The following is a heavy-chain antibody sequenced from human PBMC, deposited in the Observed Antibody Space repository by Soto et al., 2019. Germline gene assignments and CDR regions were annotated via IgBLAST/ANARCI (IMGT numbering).Heavy chain of an antibody. J-gene: IGHJ4*02. V-gene: IGHV1-3*01. D-gene: IGHD3-3*01. CDR1: GYTFTSYA. CDR3: ARDIRFLEWYYFDY. Sequence: VSVKVSCKASGYTFTSYAMHWVRQAPGQRLEWMGWINAGNGNTKYSQKFQGRVTITRDTSASTAYMELSSLRSEDTAVYYCARDIRFLEWYYFDYWGQGTLVTVSS. CDR2: INAGNGNT.